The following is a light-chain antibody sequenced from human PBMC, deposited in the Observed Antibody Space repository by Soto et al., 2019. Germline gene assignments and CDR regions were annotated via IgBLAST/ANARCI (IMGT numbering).Light chain of an antibody. CDR3: QQAHSFPIT. Sequence: IQMTQSPSFVSASVGDTVTITCRASHVITSWLAWYQQKPGKAPKHLIYAATNLQSGVPSRFSGSGSGTDFTLTITSLQPEDSATYFCQQAHSFPITFGPGTRLEIK. V-gene: IGKV1D-12*01. CDR1: HVITSW. J-gene: IGKJ5*01. CDR2: AAT.